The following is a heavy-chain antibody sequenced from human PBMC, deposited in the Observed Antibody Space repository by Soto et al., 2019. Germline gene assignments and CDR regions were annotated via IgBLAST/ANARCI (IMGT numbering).Heavy chain of an antibody. Sequence: SETLSLTCVVSGGSISSYSYYWGWIRQPPGKGLEWIGSIFYSGSAYYNPSLKSRVTMSVDTSKNQFSLKVSSVTVADTAVYYCAEQKMETAMLLFSKIWFDPWGQGTLVTVSS. V-gene: IGHV4-39*01. J-gene: IGHJ5*02. D-gene: IGHD5-18*01. CDR3: AEQKMETAMLLFSKIWFDP. CDR1: GGSISSYSYY. CDR2: IFYSGSA.